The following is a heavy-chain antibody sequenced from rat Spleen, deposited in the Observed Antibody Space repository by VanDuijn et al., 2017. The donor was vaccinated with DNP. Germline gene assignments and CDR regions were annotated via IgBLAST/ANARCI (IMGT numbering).Heavy chain of an antibody. Sequence: EVQLQESGPGLVKPSQSLSLTCSVTGYSITSNYWGWIRKFPGNKLEWMGYINYSGSTGHNPSLKSRISITRDTSKNQFFLQVNSVTTEDRATYYCARSVDWDPYVMDAWGQGASVTVSS. CDR2: INYSGST. CDR3: ARSVDWDPYVMDA. V-gene: IGHV3-1*01. CDR1: GYSITSNY. D-gene: IGHD5-1*01. J-gene: IGHJ4*01.